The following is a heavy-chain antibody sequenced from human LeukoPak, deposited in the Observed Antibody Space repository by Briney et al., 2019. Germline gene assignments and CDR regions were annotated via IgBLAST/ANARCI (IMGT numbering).Heavy chain of an antibody. CDR3: ARSEKLFSDY. CDR1: GASVSSGSYY. CDR2: IYYSGST. J-gene: IGHJ4*02. V-gene: IGHV4-61*01. Sequence: PSETLSLTYAVSGASVSSGSYYWNWIRQPPGKGLEWIGYIYYSGSTNYNPSLKSRVTISVDTSKNQFSLKLSSVTAADTAVYYCARSEKLFSDYWGQGTLVTVSS. D-gene: IGHD3-9*01.